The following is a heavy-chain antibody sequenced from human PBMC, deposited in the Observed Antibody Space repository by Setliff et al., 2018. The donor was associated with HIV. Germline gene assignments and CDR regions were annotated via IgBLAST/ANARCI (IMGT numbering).Heavy chain of an antibody. D-gene: IGHD3-16*01. J-gene: IGHJ3*01. CDR2: ISHSSNYI. V-gene: IGHV3-21*04. CDR3: AREAPTKGESAFDL. CDR1: AFTFSHYS. Sequence: LRLSCVGSAFTFSHYSLDWVRQAPGKGLEWVASISHSSNYIYYADIIQGRFTISRDNAKNSLDLQMKSLRVEDTAIYYCAREAPTKGESAFDLWGQGTMVTVSS.